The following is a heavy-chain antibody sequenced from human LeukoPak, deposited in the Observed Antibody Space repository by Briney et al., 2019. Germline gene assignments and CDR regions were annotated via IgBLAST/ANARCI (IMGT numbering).Heavy chain of an antibody. D-gene: IGHD5-18*01. V-gene: IGHV3-23*01. J-gene: IGHJ4*02. Sequence: GGSLRLSCAASGFTFSTYAMTWVRQAPGKGLEWVSASGSGGSTFYADSVKGRFTISRDNSQNTLYLQMNSLRAEDTAIYYCAKELRGYIYGYDYWGQGTLVTVSS. CDR3: AKELRGYIYGYDY. CDR2: SGSGGST. CDR1: GFTFSTYA.